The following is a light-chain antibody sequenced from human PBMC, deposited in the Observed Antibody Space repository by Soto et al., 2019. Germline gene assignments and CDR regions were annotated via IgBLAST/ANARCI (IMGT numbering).Light chain of an antibody. CDR3: PQSTNAHRTP. V-gene: IGKV3-20*01. Sequence: EIALTQSPGTLSLSPGERATLSCRASQGVGNKYLAWYQQRPGQAPSLLIYAASSRATGVPDGFSGSGSGTDFTLTISRLEPEDFAVYYCPQSTNAHRTPFGPGPRPAIK. CDR2: AAS. CDR1: QGVGNKY. J-gene: IGKJ5*01.